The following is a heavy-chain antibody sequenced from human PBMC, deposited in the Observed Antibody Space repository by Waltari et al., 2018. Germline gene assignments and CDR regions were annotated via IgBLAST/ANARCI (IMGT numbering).Heavy chain of an antibody. CDR2: INPNSGGT. V-gene: IGHV1-2*02. CDR3: ASQHSSSWSYDYYYDMDV. D-gene: IGHD6-13*01. Sequence: QVQLVQSGAEVKKPGASVKVSCKASGYTFTGYYMHWVRQAPGQGLEWMGWINPNSGGTNYAQKFQGRVTMTRDKSISTAYMELSRLRSTDTAVYYCASQHSSSWSYDYYYDMDVWGKGTTVTVSS. CDR1: GYTFTGYY. J-gene: IGHJ6*03.